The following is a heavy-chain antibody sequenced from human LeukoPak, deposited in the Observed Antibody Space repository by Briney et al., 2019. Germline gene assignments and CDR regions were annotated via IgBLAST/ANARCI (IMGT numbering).Heavy chain of an antibody. J-gene: IGHJ4*02. CDR2: IHYTGST. D-gene: IGHD5-24*01. CDR3: ARSESSRWLQFDY. Sequence: SETLSLTCSVSGGSISGYYWSWIRQPPGKGLEWIGWIHYTGSTHYNPSLKSRLTISVATSKNQFSLKVSSVTAADTAVYYCARSESSRWLQFDYWGQGTLVTVSS. V-gene: IGHV4-59*01. CDR1: GGSISGYY.